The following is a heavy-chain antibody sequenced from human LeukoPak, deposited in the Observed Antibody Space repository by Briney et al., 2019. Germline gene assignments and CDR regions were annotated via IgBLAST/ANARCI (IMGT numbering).Heavy chain of an antibody. D-gene: IGHD3-22*01. CDR1: GYTFTSYY. V-gene: IGHV1-46*01. Sequence: ASVKVSCKASGYTFTSYYMHWVRQAPGQGLEWMGIINPSGGSTSYAQKFQGRVTMTRDTSTSTVYMELSSLRSEDTAVYYCARDLGEGDSSGDYAFDIWGQGTMVTVSS. J-gene: IGHJ3*02. CDR2: INPSGGST. CDR3: ARDLGEGDSSGDYAFDI.